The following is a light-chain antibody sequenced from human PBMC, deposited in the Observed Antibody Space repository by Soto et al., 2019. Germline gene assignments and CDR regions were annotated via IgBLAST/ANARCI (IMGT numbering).Light chain of an antibody. CDR3: AAWDDTLRARV. V-gene: IGLV1-47*02. CDR1: NSNIGRND. Sequence: QSVLAQPPSASGTPGQRVTISCSGSNSNIGRNDVTWYQQVPGTAPQCLIYXNDQRPSGVPDRISGSRSGTSAXLAITGPXXXXXXEYYCAAWDDTLRARVFGGGTKLTVL. J-gene: IGLJ2*01. CDR2: XND.